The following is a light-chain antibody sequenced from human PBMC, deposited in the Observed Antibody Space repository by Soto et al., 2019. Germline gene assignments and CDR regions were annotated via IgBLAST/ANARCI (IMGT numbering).Light chain of an antibody. V-gene: IGLV3-1*01. J-gene: IGLJ2*01. CDR1: KLGDRF. CDR3: QAWDSSTGVV. CDR2: QDT. Sequence: SYELTQPPSVSVSTGQTASIPCSGDKLGDRFACWYQQKPGQSPVMVMYQDTKRPSGIPERFSGSNSGNTATLTISGTQAMDESDYYCQAWDSSTGVVFGGGTKLTVL.